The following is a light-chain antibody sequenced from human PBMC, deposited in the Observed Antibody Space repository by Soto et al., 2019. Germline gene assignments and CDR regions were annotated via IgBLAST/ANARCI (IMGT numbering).Light chain of an antibody. CDR3: QHFANSIT. Sequence: EIVLTQSPAILSLSPGERATLSCRASQNLANYYLAWYQQKPGQAPRLLIYGASTRATGLPDRFSGSGSGTDFTLSISRLEPEDFAVYYCQHFANSITFGQGTRLEIK. J-gene: IGKJ5*01. V-gene: IGKV3-20*01. CDR2: GAS. CDR1: QNLANYY.